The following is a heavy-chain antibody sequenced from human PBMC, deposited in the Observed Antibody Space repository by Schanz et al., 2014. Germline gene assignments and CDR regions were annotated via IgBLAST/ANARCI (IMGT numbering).Heavy chain of an antibody. D-gene: IGHD5-12*01. CDR2: LYIGGGST. Sequence: EVQLVESGGGLIQPGGSLRLSCAVSGFTVSTNYMSWVRQAPGKGLEWVSSLYIGGGSTRYADAVKGRFIISRDSSTNTLFLQMNSLRADDTAVYFCARDEGRDGYNLAFDVWGQGTLVTVSS. V-gene: IGHV3-53*01. J-gene: IGHJ3*01. CDR3: ARDEGRDGYNLAFDV. CDR1: GFTVSTNY.